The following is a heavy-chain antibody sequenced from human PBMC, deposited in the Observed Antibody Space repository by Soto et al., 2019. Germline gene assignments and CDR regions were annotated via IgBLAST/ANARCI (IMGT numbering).Heavy chain of an antibody. D-gene: IGHD2-15*01. Sequence: EVQLVESGGGLAQPGGSLRLSCVVSGFTFSDNYMDWIRQAPGKGLEWVGRSRNKANRYTTDYVASVTGRFTISREDSKNSLHLLMSSLKTEDTAIYYCARVNYCSHGACYWGYDYWGQGTLVTVSS. V-gene: IGHV3-72*01. CDR2: SRNKANRYTT. CDR1: GFTFSDNY. J-gene: IGHJ4*02. CDR3: ARVNYCSHGACYWGYDY.